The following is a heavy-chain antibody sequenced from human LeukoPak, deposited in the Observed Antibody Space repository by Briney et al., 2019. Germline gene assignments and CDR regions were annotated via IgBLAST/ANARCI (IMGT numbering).Heavy chain of an antibody. J-gene: IGHJ3*02. CDR3: ARAALGAFDI. CDR2: ISSSSSTI. CDR1: GFTFSSYS. Sequence: GGSLRLSCAASGFTFSSYSMNWVRQAPGKGLEWVSYISSSSSTIYYADSVKGRFTISRDNAKNSLYLQMNSLRAEDTAVYYCARAALGAFDIWGQGTMVTVSS. V-gene: IGHV3-48*01.